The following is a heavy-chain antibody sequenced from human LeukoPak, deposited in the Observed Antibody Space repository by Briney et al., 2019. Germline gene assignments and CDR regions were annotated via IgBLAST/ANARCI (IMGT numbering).Heavy chain of an antibody. CDR2: INHSGST. CDR3: ARGRNRSQYSSSYANYYYYGMDV. V-gene: IGHV4-39*07. CDR1: GGSISSSSYY. J-gene: IGHJ6*02. D-gene: IGHD6-13*01. Sequence: SETLSLTCTVSGGSISSSSYYWGWIRQPPGKGLEWIGEINHSGSTNYNPSLKSRVTISVDTSKNQFSLKLSSVTAADTAVYYCARGRNRSQYSSSYANYYYYGMDVWGQGTTVTVSS.